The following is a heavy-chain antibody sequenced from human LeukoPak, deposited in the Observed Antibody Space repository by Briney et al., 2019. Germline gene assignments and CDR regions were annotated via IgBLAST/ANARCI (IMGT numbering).Heavy chain of an antibody. CDR2: INHSGST. V-gene: IGHV4-34*01. CDR3: ARAENSGAGY. CDR1: GVSFSGYY. J-gene: IGHJ4*02. Sequence: SETLSLTCAVYGVSFSGYYWSWIRQPPGKGLEWIGEINHSGSTNYNPYLKSRVTISVDTTKNQFSQKLSSVTAADTAVYHCARAENSGAGYWGQGTLVTVSS. D-gene: IGHD4-23*01.